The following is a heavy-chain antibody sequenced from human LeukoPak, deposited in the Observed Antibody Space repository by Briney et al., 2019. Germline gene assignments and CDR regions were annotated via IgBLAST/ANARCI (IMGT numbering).Heavy chain of an antibody. CDR3: ARQDT. CDR1: GGSIRSSYYY. CDR2: IYDSGST. J-gene: IGHJ5*02. V-gene: IGHV4-39*01. Sequence: PSETLSLTCTVSGGSIRSSYYYWGWIRQPPGKGLEWIGSIYDSGSTYYNPSLKSRVTISVDTSKNQFSLKLSSVTAADTAVYYCARQDTWGQGTLVTVSS. D-gene: IGHD2-15*01.